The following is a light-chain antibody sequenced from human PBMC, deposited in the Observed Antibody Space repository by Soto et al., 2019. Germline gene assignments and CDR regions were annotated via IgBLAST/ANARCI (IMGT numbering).Light chain of an antibody. J-gene: IGKJ2*01. CDR3: QQYGSSPQLVT. CDR1: QSVSSSY. CDR2: VAS. Sequence: EIVLTQSPGTLSLSPGERATLSCRASQSVSSSYLAWYQQKPGQAPRLLIYVASSRATGIPDRFSGSGSGTDFTLTISRLEPEDFAVYYCQQYGSSPQLVTFGQGTKLEIK. V-gene: IGKV3-20*01.